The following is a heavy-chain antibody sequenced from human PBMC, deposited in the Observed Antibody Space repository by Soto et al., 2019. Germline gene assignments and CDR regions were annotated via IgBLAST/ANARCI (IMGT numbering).Heavy chain of an antibody. Sequence: ASVRVSCKASGGTFSSYAISWVRQAPGQGLEWMGGIIPIFGTANYAQKFQGRVTITADESTSTAYMELSSLRSEDTAVYYCARGARTTYYYDSSGYYSVDYWGQGTLVTVSS. CDR2: IIPIFGTA. CDR3: ARGARTTYYYDSSGYYSVDY. V-gene: IGHV1-69*13. CDR1: GGTFSSYA. D-gene: IGHD3-22*01. J-gene: IGHJ4*02.